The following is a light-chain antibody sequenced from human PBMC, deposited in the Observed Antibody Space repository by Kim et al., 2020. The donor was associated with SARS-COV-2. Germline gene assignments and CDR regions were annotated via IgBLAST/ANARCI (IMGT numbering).Light chain of an antibody. J-gene: IGKJ4*01. CDR1: QVISNS. Sequence: DIQMTQSPSSLSASVGDRVTITCRASQVISNSLPWFQQIPGKAPNCLICAASTLESGVPSKFSGSGSGTDFNLTISSLQPEDSATYYSNQSSRVPFTFGGGTKGEIK. CDR3: NQSSRVPFT. CDR2: AAS. V-gene: IGKV1-16*02.